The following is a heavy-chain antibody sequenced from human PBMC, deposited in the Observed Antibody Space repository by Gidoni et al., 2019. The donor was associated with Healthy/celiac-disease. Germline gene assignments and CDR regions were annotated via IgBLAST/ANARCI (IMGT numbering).Heavy chain of an antibody. CDR2: ISYDGSNK. J-gene: IGHJ4*02. V-gene: IGHV3-30*18. CDR1: GFPFSSYG. CDR3: AKDKSVVPAAPLDY. D-gene: IGHD2-2*01. Sequence: QVQLVESGGGVVQPGRSLRLSCAASGFPFSSYGMHWVRQAPGKGLEWVAVISYDGSNKYYADSVKGRFTISRDNSKNTLYLQMNSLRAEDTAVYYCAKDKSVVPAAPLDYWGQGTLVTVSS.